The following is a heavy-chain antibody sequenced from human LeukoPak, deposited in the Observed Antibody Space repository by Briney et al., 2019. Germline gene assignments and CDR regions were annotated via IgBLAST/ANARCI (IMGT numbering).Heavy chain of an antibody. J-gene: IGHJ5*02. CDR3: ARSQVVPAARFDP. CDR2: INHSGST. Sequence: SETLSLTCAVYGGSFIGYYWSWIRPPPGKGLEWIGEINHSGSTNYNPSLKSRVTISVDTSKNQFSLKLSSVTAADTAVYYCARSQVVPAARFDPWGQGTLVTVSS. D-gene: IGHD2-2*01. CDR1: GGSFIGYY. V-gene: IGHV4-34*01.